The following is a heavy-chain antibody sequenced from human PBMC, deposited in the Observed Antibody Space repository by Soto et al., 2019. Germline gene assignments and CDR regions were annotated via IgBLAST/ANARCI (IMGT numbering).Heavy chain of an antibody. J-gene: IGHJ4*02. CDR3: AHSPRITVTTLYYFDY. CDR2: IYWDDDK. CDR1: GFSLSTSGVG. D-gene: IGHD4-17*01. V-gene: IGHV2-5*02. Sequence: QITLKESGPTLVKPTQTLTLTCTFSGFSLSTSGVGVGWIRQPPGKALEWLALIYWDDDKRYSPSLKNRLTIPKDTSKNQVVLTMTNMDPVDTATYYCAHSPRITVTTLYYFDYWGQGTLVTVSS.